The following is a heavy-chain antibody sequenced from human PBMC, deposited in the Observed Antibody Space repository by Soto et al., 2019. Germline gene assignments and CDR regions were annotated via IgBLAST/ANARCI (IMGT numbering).Heavy chain of an antibody. CDR2: IYPGDSDT. D-gene: IGHD6-19*01. V-gene: IGHV5-51*01. Sequence: PGESLKISCKGSGYIFTSYWIGWVRQMPGKGLEWMGIIYPGDSDTRYSPSFQGQVTISADKSISTAYLQWSSLKASDTAMYYCARHSGYSSGWMETYYYGMDVWGQGTTVTVSS. J-gene: IGHJ6*02. CDR1: GYIFTSYW. CDR3: ARHSGYSSGWMETYYYGMDV.